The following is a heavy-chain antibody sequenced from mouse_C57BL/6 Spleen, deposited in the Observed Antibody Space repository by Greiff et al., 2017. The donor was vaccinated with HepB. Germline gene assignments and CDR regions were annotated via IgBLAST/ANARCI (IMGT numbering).Heavy chain of an antibody. D-gene: IGHD2-10*02. V-gene: IGHV5-9-1*02. CDR3: TRDAYGNYWYFDV. J-gene: IGHJ1*03. CDR1: GFTFSSYA. CDR2: ISSGGDYI. Sequence: EVKLMESGEGLVKPGGSLKLSCAASGFTFSSYAMSWVRQTPEKRLEWVAYISSGGDYIYYADTVKGRFTISRDNARNTLYLQMSSPKSEDTAMYYCTRDAYGNYWYFDVWGTGTTVTVSS.